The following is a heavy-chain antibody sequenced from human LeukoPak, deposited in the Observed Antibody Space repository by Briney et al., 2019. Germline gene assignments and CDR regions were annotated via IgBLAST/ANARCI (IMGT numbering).Heavy chain of an antibody. CDR3: ARDRYDSALDY. J-gene: IGHJ4*02. CDR1: GFTFSSYS. D-gene: IGHD3-22*01. Sequence: PGGSLRLSCAASGFTFSSYSMNWVRQAPGKGLEWVSYISSSSSTIYYADSVKGRCTISRDNAKNPLYLQMNSLRAEDTAVYYCARDRYDSALDYGGQGTLVTVSS. CDR2: ISSSSSTI. V-gene: IGHV3-48*01.